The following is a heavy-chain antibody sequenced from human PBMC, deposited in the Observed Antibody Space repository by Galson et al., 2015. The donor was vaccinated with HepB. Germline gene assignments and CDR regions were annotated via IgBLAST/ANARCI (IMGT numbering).Heavy chain of an antibody. CDR3: ARDYGDYGNWFDP. V-gene: IGHV1-69*13. J-gene: IGHJ5*02. CDR1: GGTFSSYA. CDR2: IIPIFGTA. Sequence: SVKVSCKASGGTFSSYAISWVRQAPGQGLEWMGGIIPIFGTANYAQKFQGRVAITADESTSTAYMELSSLRSEDTAVYYCARDYGDYGNWFDPWGQGTLVTVSS. D-gene: IGHD4-17*01.